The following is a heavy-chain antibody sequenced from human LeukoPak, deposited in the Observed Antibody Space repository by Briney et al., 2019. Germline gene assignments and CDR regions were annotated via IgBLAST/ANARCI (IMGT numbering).Heavy chain of an antibody. J-gene: IGHJ4*02. CDR3: ARYNSGWNDY. V-gene: IGHV3-21*01. Sequence: GGSLRLSCTASGFTFSSSFMNWVRQAPGKGLEWVSSISSTSSLIWYADSLKGRFTISRDNAKNSLYLQMDSLRAEDTAVYYCARYNSGWNDYWGQGTLVTVSS. D-gene: IGHD6-19*01. CDR2: ISSTSSLI. CDR1: GFTFSSSF.